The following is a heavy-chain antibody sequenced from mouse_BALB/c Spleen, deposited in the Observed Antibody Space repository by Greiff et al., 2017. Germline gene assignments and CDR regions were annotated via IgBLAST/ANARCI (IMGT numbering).Heavy chain of an antibody. Sequence: EVKLQESGGGLVQPGGSRKLSCAASGFTFSSFGMHWVRQAPEKGLEWVAYISSGSSTIYYADTVKGRFTISRDNPKNTLFLQMTSLRSEDTAMYYCARLRAYYGSSDFDYWGQGTTVTVSS. CDR3: ARLRAYYGSSDFDY. J-gene: IGHJ2*01. D-gene: IGHD1-1*01. V-gene: IGHV5-17*02. CDR2: ISSGSSTI. CDR1: GFTFSSFG.